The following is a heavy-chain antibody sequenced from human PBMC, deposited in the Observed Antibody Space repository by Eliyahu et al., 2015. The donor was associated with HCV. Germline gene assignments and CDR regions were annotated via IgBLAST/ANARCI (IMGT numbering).Heavy chain of an antibody. CDR3: ARHWGDYLWGSYRSRKYGMDV. V-gene: IGHV4-39*01. CDR1: GGSVRSGSYY. D-gene: IGHD3-16*02. J-gene: IGHJ6*02. CDR2: IYYSGST. Sequence: QLQLQESGPGLVEPSETLSLTCTVSGGSVRSGSYYWGWIRQPPGKGLEWIGSIYYSGSTYYHPSLKSRVTISVDTSKNQFSLNLSSVTAADTAVYYCARHWGDYLWGSYRSRKYGMDVWGQGTTVTVSS.